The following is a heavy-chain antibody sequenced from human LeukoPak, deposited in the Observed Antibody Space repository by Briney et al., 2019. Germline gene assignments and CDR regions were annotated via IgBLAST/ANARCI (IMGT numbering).Heavy chain of an antibody. Sequence: GGSLRLSCVASGITFSSYWMSWIRQAPGKGLEWVATIKRDGTDKYYVDSVKGRFTISRDNAKNSLYLQMNTLRADDTAVYYCARDGFGTGSNWGQGTLVTVSS. CDR1: GITFSSYW. CDR3: ARDGFGTGSN. CDR2: IKRDGTDK. D-gene: IGHD3-16*01. V-gene: IGHV3-7*03. J-gene: IGHJ4*02.